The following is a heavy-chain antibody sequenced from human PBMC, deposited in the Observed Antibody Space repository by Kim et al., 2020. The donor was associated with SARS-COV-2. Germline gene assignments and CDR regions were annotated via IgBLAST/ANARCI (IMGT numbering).Heavy chain of an antibody. Sequence: SETLSLTCTVSGGSISSYYWSWIRQPPGKGLEWIGYIYYSGSTNYNPSLKSRVTISVHTSKNQFSLKLSSVTAADTAVYYCARDVGSGSSHFDYWGQGTLVTVSS. CDR1: GGSISSYY. CDR3: ARDVGSGSSHFDY. V-gene: IGHV4-59*01. J-gene: IGHJ4*02. CDR2: IYYSGST. D-gene: IGHD3-10*01.